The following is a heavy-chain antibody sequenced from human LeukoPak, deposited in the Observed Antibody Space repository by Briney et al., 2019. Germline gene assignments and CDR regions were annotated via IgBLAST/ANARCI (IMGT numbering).Heavy chain of an antibody. CDR3: ARLKSYYYDTSDKDAFDI. V-gene: IGHV1-2*02. CDR1: GYTFTGYY. Sequence: GASVKVSCKASGYTFTGYYMHWVRQAPGQGLEWMGWINPNSGGTNYAQKFQGRVTMTRDTSTSTVYMELNSLRSEDTALYYCARLKSYYYDTSDKDAFDIWGQGTMVTVSS. CDR2: INPNSGGT. D-gene: IGHD3-22*01. J-gene: IGHJ3*02.